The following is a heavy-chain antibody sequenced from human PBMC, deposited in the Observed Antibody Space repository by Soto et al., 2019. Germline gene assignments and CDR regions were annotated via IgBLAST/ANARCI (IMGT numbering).Heavy chain of an antibody. CDR2: TYHSGNP. J-gene: IGHJ4*02. Sequence: SETLSLTCDVSGDTISTGDYTWAWIRQPPGKALEWIGHTYHSGNPYYNTSLKSRVIISVDRSKNQFSLKLSSVTAVDTAVYYCARSDGRYWGQGTLVTVSS. V-gene: IGHV4-30-2*02. CDR1: GDTISTGDYT. CDR3: ARSDGRY.